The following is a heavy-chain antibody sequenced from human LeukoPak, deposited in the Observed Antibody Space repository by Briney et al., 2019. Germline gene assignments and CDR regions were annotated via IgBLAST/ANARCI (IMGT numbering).Heavy chain of an antibody. CDR3: ESTENYYDSSGYYLEFDY. D-gene: IGHD3-22*01. Sequence: SETLSLTCTVSGGSNSSYYWSWTRQPAGKGLEWIGRIYTSGSTNYNPSLKSRVTISVDKSKNQFSLKLSSVTAADTAVYYCESTENYYDSSGYYLEFDYWGQGTLVTVSS. J-gene: IGHJ4*02. V-gene: IGHV4-4*07. CDR1: GGSNSSYY. CDR2: IYTSGST.